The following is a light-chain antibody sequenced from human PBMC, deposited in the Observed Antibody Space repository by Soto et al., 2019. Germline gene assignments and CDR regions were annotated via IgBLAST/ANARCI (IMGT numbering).Light chain of an antibody. CDR1: QGISTY. CDR3: QQLNNYRLT. J-gene: IGKJ4*01. Sequence: DIQLTQSPSFLSASVGDRVTITCRASQGISTYLAWYHQKPGKAPKLLIYGASTLQSGVPSRFNGSGSGTDFTLTISSLQPEDFATYYCQQLNNYRLTFVGGTKVEIK. V-gene: IGKV1-9*01. CDR2: GAS.